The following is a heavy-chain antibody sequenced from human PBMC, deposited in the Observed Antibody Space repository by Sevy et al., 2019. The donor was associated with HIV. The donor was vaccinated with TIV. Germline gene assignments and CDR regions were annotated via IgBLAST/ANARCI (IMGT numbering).Heavy chain of an antibody. CDR3: ARALADWGSFHYSL. J-gene: IGHJ4*02. CDR1: GFTFSTYW. D-gene: IGHD3-16*02. CDR2: IKQDGTET. Sequence: GGSLRLSCEVSGFTFSTYWMTWVRQAPGKGQEWVANIKQDGTETSYVYSVRGRFTISRDNAKKSLYLQLDNLRVEDTAVYYCARALADWGSFHYSLWGQGTLVTVSS. V-gene: IGHV3-7*01.